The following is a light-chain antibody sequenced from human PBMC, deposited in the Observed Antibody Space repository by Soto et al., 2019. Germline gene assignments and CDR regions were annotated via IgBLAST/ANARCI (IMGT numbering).Light chain of an antibody. CDR3: QQSYRTPLT. CDR2: AAS. CDR1: QSISIY. J-gene: IGKJ4*01. Sequence: DIQMTQSPSSLSASVGDTVTITCRASQSISIYLNWYQQKPGKAPSLLIYAASSLQNGVTSRFSGSGSGTDFTLTISNRQREDFATYYCQQSYRTPLTFGGGTKVDIK. V-gene: IGKV1-39*01.